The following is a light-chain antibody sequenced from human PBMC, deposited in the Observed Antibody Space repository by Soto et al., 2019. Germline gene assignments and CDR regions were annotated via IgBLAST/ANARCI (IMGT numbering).Light chain of an antibody. V-gene: IGKV3D-20*02. J-gene: IGKJ5*01. Sequence: EIVLTQSPGTLSLSPVETATLSCRASQTGDSRYLAWYQQKRGQAPRLLIYAASSRATGVPDRFSGSGSGTDFTLTISRLEPDDFAVYYCQQRSNWPPSITFGQGARLEIK. CDR1: QTGDSRY. CDR2: AAS. CDR3: QQRSNWPPSIT.